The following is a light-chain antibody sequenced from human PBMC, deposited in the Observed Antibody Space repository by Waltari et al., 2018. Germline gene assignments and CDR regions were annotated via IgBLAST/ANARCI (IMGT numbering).Light chain of an antibody. Sequence: QSALTQPASVSGSPGQSITISCTGTSSDIGGYNYASWSPQHPGSAPKPIIYDASKRPSGVSVRFSGSKSGNTASLTISGLQAEDEADYYCSSYTRVSASVVFGGGTKLTVL. J-gene: IGLJ2*01. CDR3: SSYTRVSASVV. V-gene: IGLV2-14*01. CDR1: SSDIGGYNY. CDR2: DAS.